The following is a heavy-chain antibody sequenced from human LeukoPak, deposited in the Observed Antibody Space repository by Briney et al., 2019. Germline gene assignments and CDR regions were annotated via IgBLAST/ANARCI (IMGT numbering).Heavy chain of an antibody. V-gene: IGHV3-23*01. Sequence: GGSLRLSCAASGFTFSSYAMHWVRQAPGKGLEWVSAISGSGGSTYYADSVKGRFTISRDNSKNTLYLQMNSLRAEDTAVYYCARVSVVVPAAIPHFDYWGQGTLVTVSS. D-gene: IGHD2-2*02. CDR3: ARVSVVVPAAIPHFDY. CDR1: GFTFSSYA. J-gene: IGHJ4*02. CDR2: ISGSGGST.